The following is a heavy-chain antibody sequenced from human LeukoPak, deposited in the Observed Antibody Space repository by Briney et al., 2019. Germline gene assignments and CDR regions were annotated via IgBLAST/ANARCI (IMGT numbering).Heavy chain of an antibody. CDR1: GYTFTDYY. D-gene: IGHD4-17*01. Sequence: ASVKVSCKASGYTFTDYYMHWVRQAPGQGLEWMGWINPNSGGTNYAQKFQGRVTMTRDTSISTAYMELSRLRSDDTAVYYCAALDYGDLYFDYWGQGTLDTVSS. J-gene: IGHJ4*02. V-gene: IGHV1-2*02. CDR2: INPNSGGT. CDR3: AALDYGDLYFDY.